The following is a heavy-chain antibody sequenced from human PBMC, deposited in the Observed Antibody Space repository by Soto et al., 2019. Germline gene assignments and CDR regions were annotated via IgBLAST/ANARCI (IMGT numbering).Heavy chain of an antibody. CDR2: IYYSGST. CDR3: ARDRGFWGWDV. CDR1: GGSISSYY. D-gene: IGHD3-16*01. Sequence: TLSLTCTVSGGSISSYYWSWIRQPPGKGLEWIGYIYYSGSTNYNPSLKSRVTISVDTSKNQFSLKLSSVTAADTAVYYCARDRGFWGWDVWGQGTTVTVSS. J-gene: IGHJ6*02. V-gene: IGHV4-59*01.